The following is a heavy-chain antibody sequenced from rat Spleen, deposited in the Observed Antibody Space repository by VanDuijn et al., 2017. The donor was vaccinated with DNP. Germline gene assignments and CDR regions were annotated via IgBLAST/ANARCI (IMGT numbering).Heavy chain of an antibody. Sequence: EVQLGESGGDLVQPGRSLKLSCAASGFTFSDYNMAWVRQAPKKGLEWVATIIYDGSTTYYQDSVKGRFTISRDNAKSTLYLQMDSLRSEDTATYYCTTDFERGYWGQGVMVTVSS. D-gene: IGHD1-11*01. CDR2: IIYDGSTT. CDR3: TTDFERGY. J-gene: IGHJ2*01. CDR1: GFTFSDYN. V-gene: IGHV5S10*01.